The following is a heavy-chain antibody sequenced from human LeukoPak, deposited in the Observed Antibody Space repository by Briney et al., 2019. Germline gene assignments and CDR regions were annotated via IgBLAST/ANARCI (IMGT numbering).Heavy chain of an antibody. CDR2: INAGNGNT. D-gene: IGHD2-21*02. J-gene: IGHJ3*02. V-gene: IGHV1-3*01. Sequence: ASVKVSCKASGYTFTSYAMHWVRQAPGQRLEWMGWINAGNGNTKYSQKFQVRVTIARDTSASTAYMELSSLRSEDTAVYYCASYSAYCGGDCYPAHDAFDIWGQGTMVTVSS. CDR3: ASYSAYCGGDCYPAHDAFDI. CDR1: GYTFTSYA.